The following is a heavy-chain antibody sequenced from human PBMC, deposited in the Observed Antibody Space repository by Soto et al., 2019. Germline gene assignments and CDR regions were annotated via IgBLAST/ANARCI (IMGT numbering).Heavy chain of an antibody. CDR1: GYSFTSYW. V-gene: IGHV5-51*01. D-gene: IGHD6-19*01. CDR2: IYLSDSDT. J-gene: IGHJ4*02. Sequence: PAESLTISCKGSGYSFTSYWIAWVRQMPGKGLEWMGIIYLSDSDTRYSPSFQGRVTISADKSISTAYLQWSSLKASDTAMYYCARYSSGWTYYFDYWGQGTMVTVSS. CDR3: ARYSSGWTYYFDY.